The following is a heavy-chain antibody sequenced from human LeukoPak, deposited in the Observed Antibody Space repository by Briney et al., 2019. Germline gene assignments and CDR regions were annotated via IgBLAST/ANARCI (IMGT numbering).Heavy chain of an antibody. Sequence: GGSLRLSCAASGFTFSSYWMSWVRQAPGKGLEWVTNIKQDGSEKYYVDSVKGRFTISRDNAKNSLYLQMNSLRAEDTAVYYCASLSGYDYYFDYWGQGTLVTVSS. D-gene: IGHD5-12*01. V-gene: IGHV3-7*01. J-gene: IGHJ4*02. CDR1: GFTFSSYW. CDR2: IKQDGSEK. CDR3: ASLSGYDYYFDY.